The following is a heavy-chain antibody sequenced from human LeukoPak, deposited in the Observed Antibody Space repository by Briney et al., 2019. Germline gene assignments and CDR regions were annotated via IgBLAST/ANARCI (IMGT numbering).Heavy chain of an antibody. CDR2: IYYSGST. D-gene: IGHD2-2*01. CDR1: GGSISTGSYY. J-gene: IGHJ4*02. Sequence: PSETLSLTCTVSGGSISTGSYYWNWIRQHPGKGLEWIGYIYYSGSTYYNPSLKSRVTISVYTSKNQFSLKLSSVTAADTAVYYCARGVVVPAAPPINDYWGQGTLVTVSS. V-gene: IGHV4-31*03. CDR3: ARGVVVPAAPPINDY.